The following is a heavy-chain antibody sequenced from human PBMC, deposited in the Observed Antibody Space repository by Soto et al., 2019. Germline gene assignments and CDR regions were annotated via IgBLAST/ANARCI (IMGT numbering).Heavy chain of an antibody. CDR2: IYYSGSP. J-gene: IGHJ4*02. D-gene: IGHD6-6*01. CDR3: ARSQAIAARADY. CDR1: GGSISSYY. Sequence: PSETLSLTCTVSGGSISSYYCSWIRQPPGKGLEWIGYIYYSGSPNYNPSLKSRVTISVDTSKNQFSLKLSSVTAADTAVYYCARSQAIAARADYWGQGTLVTVSS. V-gene: IGHV4-59*01.